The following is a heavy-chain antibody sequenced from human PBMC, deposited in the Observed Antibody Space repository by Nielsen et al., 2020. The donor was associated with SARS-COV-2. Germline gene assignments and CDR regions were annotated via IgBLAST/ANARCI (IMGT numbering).Heavy chain of an antibody. Sequence: WIRQPPGKGLEWVSSISSSSSYLYYADSVKGRFTISRDNSKNTMYLQMNSLRAEDTAVYYCAKRSHYYDSSGNYYWEYLESWGQGTLVTVSS. D-gene: IGHD3-22*01. V-gene: IGHV3-21*04. J-gene: IGHJ1*01. CDR3: AKRSHYYDSSGNYYWEYLES. CDR2: ISSSSSYL.